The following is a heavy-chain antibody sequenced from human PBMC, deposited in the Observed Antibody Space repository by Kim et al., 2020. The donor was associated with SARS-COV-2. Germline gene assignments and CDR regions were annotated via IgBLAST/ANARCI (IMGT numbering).Heavy chain of an antibody. Sequence: GGSLRLSCTASGFTFGDYAMSWVRQAPGKGLEWVGFIRSKAYGGTTEYAASVKGRFTISRDDSKSIAYLQMNSLKTEDTAVYYCTRDPTLPRGDYGDYEDYFDYWGQGTLVTVSS. V-gene: IGHV3-49*04. D-gene: IGHD4-17*01. CDR1: GFTFGDYA. CDR2: IRSKAYGGTT. J-gene: IGHJ4*02. CDR3: TRDPTLPRGDYGDYEDYFDY.